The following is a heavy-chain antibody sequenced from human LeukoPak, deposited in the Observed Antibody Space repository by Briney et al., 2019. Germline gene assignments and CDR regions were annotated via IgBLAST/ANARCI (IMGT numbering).Heavy chain of an antibody. J-gene: IGHJ5*02. CDR3: ARGVVRTVSWFDP. CDR2: IIPILGIA. CDR1: GGTFSSYA. Sequence: SVKVSCKASGGTFSSYAISWVRQAPGQGLEGMGRIIPILGIANYAQKFQGRVTITADKSTSTAYMELSSLRSEDTAVYYCARGVVRTVSWFDPWGQGTLVTVSS. D-gene: IGHD3-10*02. V-gene: IGHV1-69*04.